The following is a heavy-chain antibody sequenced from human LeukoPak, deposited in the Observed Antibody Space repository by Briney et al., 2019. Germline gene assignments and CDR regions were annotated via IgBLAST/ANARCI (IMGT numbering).Heavy chain of an antibody. CDR3: ARGGIAARPNWFDP. D-gene: IGHD6-6*01. V-gene: IGHV4-34*01. CDR1: GGSFSGYY. CDR2: INHSGST. Sequence: PSETLSLTCAVYGGSFSGYYWSWIRQPPGKGLEWIGEINHSGSTNCNPSLKSRVTISVDTSKNQFSLKLSSVTAADTAVYYCARGGIAARPNWFDPWGQGTLVTVSS. J-gene: IGHJ5*02.